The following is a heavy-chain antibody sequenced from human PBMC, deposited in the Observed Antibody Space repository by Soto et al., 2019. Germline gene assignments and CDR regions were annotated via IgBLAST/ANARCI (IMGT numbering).Heavy chain of an antibody. J-gene: IGHJ4*02. CDR3: AKDSGGSALFFEGLDY. V-gene: IGHV3-30*18. CDR2: ISYDGSNK. Sequence: GGSLRLSCAASGFTFSSYGMHWVRQAPGKGLEWVAVISYDGSNKYYADSVKGRFTISRDNSKNTLYLQMNSLRAEDTAVYYCAKDSGGSALFFEGLDYWGQGTLVTVSS. CDR1: GFTFSSYG. D-gene: IGHD3-3*01.